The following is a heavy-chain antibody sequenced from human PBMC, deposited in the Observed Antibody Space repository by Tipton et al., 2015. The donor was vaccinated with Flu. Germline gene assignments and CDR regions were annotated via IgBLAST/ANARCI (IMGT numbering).Heavy chain of an antibody. V-gene: IGHV3-48*04. Sequence: SLRLSCTASGFTFSSYSMNWVRQAPGKGLEWVSYITSSSSTIYYADSVKGRFTISRDNAKNSLYLQMNSLRPEDTAVYYCARARVEMATISGAFDIWGQGTMVTVSS. D-gene: IGHD5-24*01. J-gene: IGHJ3*02. CDR3: ARARVEMATISGAFDI. CDR1: GFTFSSYS. CDR2: ITSSSSTI.